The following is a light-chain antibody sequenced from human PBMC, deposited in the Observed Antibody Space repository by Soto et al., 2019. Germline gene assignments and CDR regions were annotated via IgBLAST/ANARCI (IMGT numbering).Light chain of an antibody. Sequence: QSVLTQPASVSGSPGQSITISCTGTSSDVGGYNYVSWYQQYPGKAPKLIIYDVTNRPSGISTRFSGSKSGNTASLTISGLQAEDEADYYCSSYTRSTTRVFGGGTKVTVL. J-gene: IGLJ2*01. CDR1: SSDVGGYNY. V-gene: IGLV2-14*03. CDR3: SSYTRSTTRV. CDR2: DVT.